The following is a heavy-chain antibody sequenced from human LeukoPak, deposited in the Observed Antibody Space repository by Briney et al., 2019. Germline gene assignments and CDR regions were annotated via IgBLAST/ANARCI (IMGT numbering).Heavy chain of an antibody. Sequence: SETLSLTCAVPGDSISSYFWSWIRQPPGKGLEWIGYMHNGVHTNYNPPLKSRVTISGDTSKNQLSLKLTSVTAADTAVYYCAATIKRDYGDTNLDYWGQGTLVTVSS. D-gene: IGHD4/OR15-4a*01. V-gene: IGHV4-59*01. CDR3: AATIKRDYGDTNLDY. CDR2: MHNGVHT. CDR1: GDSISSYF. J-gene: IGHJ4*02.